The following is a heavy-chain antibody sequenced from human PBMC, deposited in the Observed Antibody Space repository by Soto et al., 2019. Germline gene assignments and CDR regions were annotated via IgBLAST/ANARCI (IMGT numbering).Heavy chain of an antibody. V-gene: IGHV3-23*01. Sequence: EVHLLESGGGLVQPGGSLRLSCAASGFTFSSSAMSWVRQAPGKGLEWVSAISGSGDTTYYADSVKDRFTISRDNSKNTLYLQMTSLGAEDTAVYYCAKDSLTFYYDGSGYYVYWGQGTLVTVSS. J-gene: IGHJ4*02. D-gene: IGHD3-22*01. CDR1: GFTFSSSA. CDR2: ISGSGDTT. CDR3: AKDSLTFYYDGSGYYVY.